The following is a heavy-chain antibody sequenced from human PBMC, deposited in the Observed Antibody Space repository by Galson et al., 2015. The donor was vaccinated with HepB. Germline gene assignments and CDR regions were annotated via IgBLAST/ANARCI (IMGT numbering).Heavy chain of an antibody. Sequence: SVKVSCKASGYTFTDYYMHWVRQAPGQGLEWMGIINPSGGSTSYAQKFQGRVTMTRDTSTSTVYMELNSLRSEDTAVYYCARAAQFLGNYDYWGQGTLVTVSS. CDR1: GYTFTDYY. D-gene: IGHD1-7*01. J-gene: IGHJ4*02. CDR3: ARAAQFLGNYDY. V-gene: IGHV1-46*01. CDR2: INPSGGST.